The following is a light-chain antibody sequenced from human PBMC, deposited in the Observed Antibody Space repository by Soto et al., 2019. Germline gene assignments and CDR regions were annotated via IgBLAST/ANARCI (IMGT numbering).Light chain of an antibody. J-gene: IGLJ2*01. CDR1: SSNIGSNY. CDR3: AAWDDSRVV. Sequence: QSVLTQPPSASGTPGQRVTISCSGSSSNIGSNYVYWYQQLPGTAPKLLIYRNNQRPSGVPDRFSGSKSGTSASLAISGLRSKDEADYYCAAWDDSRVVFGGGTKLTVL. CDR2: RNN. V-gene: IGLV1-47*01.